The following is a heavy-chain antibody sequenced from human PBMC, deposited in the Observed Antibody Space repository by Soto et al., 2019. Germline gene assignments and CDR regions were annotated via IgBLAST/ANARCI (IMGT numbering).Heavy chain of an antibody. CDR2: ISGSGGST. CDR3: AKVYDSSGYYLDY. D-gene: IGHD3-22*01. V-gene: IGHV3-23*01. CDR1: GFTFSSYA. Sequence: GGSLRLSGAASGFTFSSYAMSWVRQAPGKGLEWVSAISGSGGSTYYADSVKGRFTISRDNSKNTLYLQMNSLRAEDTAVYYCAKVYDSSGYYLDYWGQGTLVTVSS. J-gene: IGHJ4*02.